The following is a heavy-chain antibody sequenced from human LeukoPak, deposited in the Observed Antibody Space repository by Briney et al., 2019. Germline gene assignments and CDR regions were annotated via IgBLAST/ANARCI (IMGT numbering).Heavy chain of an antibody. V-gene: IGHV4-34*01. J-gene: IGHJ4*02. CDR3: ARANYDFWSGYQNKRFDY. CDR2: INHSGST. D-gene: IGHD3-3*01. CDR1: GLTFSSYN. Sequence: GSLRLSCAASGLTFSSYNMNWVRQAPGKGLEWIGEINHSGSTNYNPSLKSRVTISVDTSKNQFSLKLSSVTAADTAVYYCARANYDFWSGYQNKRFDYWGQGTLVTVSS.